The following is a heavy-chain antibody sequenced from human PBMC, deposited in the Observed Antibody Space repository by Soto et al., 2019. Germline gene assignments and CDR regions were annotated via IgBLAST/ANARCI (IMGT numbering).Heavy chain of an antibody. V-gene: IGHV3-30-3*01. J-gene: IGHJ6*02. CDR3: ARAGCDGGSCYTLVGLRYGMDV. CDR1: GFILSTYA. CDR2: ISYDGNNK. D-gene: IGHD2-15*01. Sequence: QVQLVESGGGVVQPGRSLRLSCAASGFILSTYAMYWVRQAPGKGLEWVAVISYDGNNKYYADSVKGRFTIPRDNSKNTLYLQMNSLRPEDTAVYYCARAGCDGGSCYTLVGLRYGMDVWGQGTTVTVSS.